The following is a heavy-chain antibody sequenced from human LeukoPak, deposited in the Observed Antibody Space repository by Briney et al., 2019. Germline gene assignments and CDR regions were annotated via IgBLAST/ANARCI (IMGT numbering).Heavy chain of an antibody. CDR2: INQSGST. CDR3: ARGRATPRYIDY. J-gene: IGHJ4*02. V-gene: IGHV4-34*01. CDR1: GGSFSGYY. Sequence: PSETLSLTCAVYGGSFSGYYWSWIRQPPGKGLEWIGEINQSGSTNYNPSLKSRVTISVDTSKNQFSLKLSSVTAADTAVYYCARGRATPRYIDYWGQGTLVTISS. D-gene: IGHD5-24*01.